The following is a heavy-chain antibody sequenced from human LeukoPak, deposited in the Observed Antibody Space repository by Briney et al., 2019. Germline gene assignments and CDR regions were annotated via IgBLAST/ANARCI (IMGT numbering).Heavy chain of an antibody. CDR3: ARAAYGDYGRVSFDI. D-gene: IGHD4-17*01. V-gene: IGHV4-39*01. CDR1: GGSISSSSYY. CDR2: IYYSGST. Sequence: SETLPLTCTVSGGSISSSSYYWGWIRQPPGKGLEWIGSIYYSGSTYYNPSLKSRVTISVDTSKNQFSLKLSSVTAADTAVYYCARAAYGDYGRVSFDIWGQGTMVTVSS. J-gene: IGHJ3*02.